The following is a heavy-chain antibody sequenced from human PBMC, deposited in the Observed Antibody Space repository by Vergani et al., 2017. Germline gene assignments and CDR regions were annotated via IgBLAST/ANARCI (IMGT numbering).Heavy chain of an antibody. CDR2: ISYDGSNK. Sequence: VQLVESGGGVVQPGRSLRLSCAASGFTFSSYGMHWVRQAPGKGLEWVAVISYDGSNKYYADSVKGRFTISRDNSKNTLYLQMNSLRAEDTAVYYCAKDYYYDSSGYYTRLDYWGQGTLVTVSS. CDR1: GFTFSSYG. V-gene: IGHV3-30*18. D-gene: IGHD3-22*01. J-gene: IGHJ4*02. CDR3: AKDYYYDSSGYYTRLDY.